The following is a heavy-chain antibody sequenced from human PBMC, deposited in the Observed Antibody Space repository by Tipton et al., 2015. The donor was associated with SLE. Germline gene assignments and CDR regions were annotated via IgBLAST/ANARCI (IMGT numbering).Heavy chain of an antibody. CDR1: GGSFSGYY. V-gene: IGHV4-34*01. CDR2: INHSGST. D-gene: IGHD1-14*01. J-gene: IGHJ2*01. CDR3: ARDRNTRGYFDL. Sequence: LRLSCAVYGGSFSGYYWSWIRQPPGKGLEWIGEINHSGSTNYNPSLKSRVTISVDTSKNQFSLKLSSVTAADTAVYYCARDRNTRGYFDLWGRGTLVTVSS.